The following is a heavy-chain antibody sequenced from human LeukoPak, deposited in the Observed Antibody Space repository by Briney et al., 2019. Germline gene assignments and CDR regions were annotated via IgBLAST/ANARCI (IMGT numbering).Heavy chain of an antibody. CDR1: GGSISSSSYY. J-gene: IGHJ5*02. CDR3: ARSEWQWYSLLCFDP. D-gene: IGHD3-3*01. V-gene: IGHV4-39*07. CDR2: IIYSGTT. Sequence: SETLSLTCTVSGGSISSSSYYWGWIRQPPGKGLKWIGSIIYSGTTYYNPSLKSRVTISVDTSKNHFSLKLSSVTAADTAVYYCARSEWQWYSLLCFDPWGQGTLVTVSS.